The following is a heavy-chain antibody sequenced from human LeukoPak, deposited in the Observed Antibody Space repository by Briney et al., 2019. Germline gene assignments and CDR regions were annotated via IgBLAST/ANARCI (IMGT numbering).Heavy chain of an antibody. V-gene: IGHV3-9*01. CDR1: GFTFDDYA. CDR2: INRDSGSI. D-gene: IGHD1-26*01. CDR3: ARGGGIVGASNRYYYYYMDV. Sequence: QPGRSLRLSCAASGFTFDDYAMHWVRQTPGKGLEWVSGINRDSGSIDYADSVKGRFTISRDNAKNSLYLQMNNLRAGDTALYYCARGGGIVGASNRYYYYYMDVWGKGTTVTISS. J-gene: IGHJ6*03.